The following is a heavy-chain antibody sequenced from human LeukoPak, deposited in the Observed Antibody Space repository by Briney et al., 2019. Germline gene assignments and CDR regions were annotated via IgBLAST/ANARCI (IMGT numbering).Heavy chain of an antibody. CDR2: IYYSGST. V-gene: IGHV4-59*01. CDR1: GGSLSNYY. J-gene: IGHJ5*02. D-gene: IGHD3-22*01. CDR3: TRGTMMVGP. Sequence: SETLSLTCTVSGGSLSNYYWGWIRQSPGKGLEWIGYIYYSGSTTYNPSLKSRATISVDTSKNQFSLRLSSVTAADTAVYYCTRGTMMVGPWGQGTLVTVSS.